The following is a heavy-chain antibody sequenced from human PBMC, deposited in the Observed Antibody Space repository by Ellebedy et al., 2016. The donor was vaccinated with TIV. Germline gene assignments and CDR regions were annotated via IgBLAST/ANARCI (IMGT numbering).Heavy chain of an antibody. V-gene: IGHV3-23*01. CDR2: ISGSGASM. Sequence: GESLKISCAVSGFNVSTNYMTWVRQAPGKGLEWVASISGSGASMYHADSVKGRFTMSRDISENTAHLQMNDLRVEDTAIYYCAKGLALTMVRGEDYWGQGTQVTVSS. D-gene: IGHD3-10*01. J-gene: IGHJ4*02. CDR3: AKGLALTMVRGEDY. CDR1: GFNVSTNY.